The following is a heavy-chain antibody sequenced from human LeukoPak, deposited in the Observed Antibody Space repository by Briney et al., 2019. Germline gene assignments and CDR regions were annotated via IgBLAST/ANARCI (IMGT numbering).Heavy chain of an antibody. CDR2: ISGRGDTT. Sequence: GGSLRLSCAASGFTFSTYSMSWVRQAPGKGLDWVSAISGRGDTTYYADSVQGRFTISRDNSKNTLYLQMNSLRAEDTAVYYCAKELNSYGFSDYWGQGTLVTVSS. J-gene: IGHJ4*02. CDR3: AKELNSYGFSDY. D-gene: IGHD5-18*01. CDR1: GFTFSTYS. V-gene: IGHV3-23*01.